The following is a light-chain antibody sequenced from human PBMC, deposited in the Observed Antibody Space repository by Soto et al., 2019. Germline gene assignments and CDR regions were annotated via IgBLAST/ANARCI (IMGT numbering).Light chain of an antibody. CDR2: EVT. V-gene: IGLV2-14*01. CDR1: SRDVGAYNY. J-gene: IGLJ1*01. Sequence: QSVLTQPASVCGSPGQSITISCTGTSRDVGAYNYVSWYQHHPRKVPKLSIYEVTNRPSAVSDRFSGSKSGNTASLTISGLQAEDEADYYCSSKTDSSTLFVFGTGTRSPS. CDR3: SSKTDSSTLFV.